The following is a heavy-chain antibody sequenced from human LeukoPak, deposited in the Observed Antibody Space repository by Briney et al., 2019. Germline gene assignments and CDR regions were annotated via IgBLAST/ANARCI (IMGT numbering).Heavy chain of an antibody. Sequence: ASVKVSCKTSGYSFILYGISWVRQAPGQGPEWMGWISTSTGDTKYTQKFQGRVTITADKSTSTAYMELSSLRSEDTAVYYCACHDSSGYLHYFDYWGQGTLVTVSS. V-gene: IGHV1-18*01. CDR1: GYSFILYG. D-gene: IGHD3-22*01. CDR3: ACHDSSGYLHYFDY. J-gene: IGHJ4*02. CDR2: ISTSTGDT.